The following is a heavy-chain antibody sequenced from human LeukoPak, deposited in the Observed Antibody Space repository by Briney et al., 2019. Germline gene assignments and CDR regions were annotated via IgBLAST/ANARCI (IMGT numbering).Heavy chain of an antibody. V-gene: IGHV3-49*03. CDR1: GFTFGDYA. D-gene: IGHD6-13*01. CDR2: IRTKAYGGTT. Sequence: GGSLRLSCTAAGFTFGDYAMSWFRQAPGKGLEWVGVIRTKAYGGTTEYAASVKGRFTISRDDSKSIAYLQMNSLKTEDTAVYYCTREYSSSWYTNYYFDYWGQGTLVTVSS. CDR3: TREYSSSWYTNYYFDY. J-gene: IGHJ4*02.